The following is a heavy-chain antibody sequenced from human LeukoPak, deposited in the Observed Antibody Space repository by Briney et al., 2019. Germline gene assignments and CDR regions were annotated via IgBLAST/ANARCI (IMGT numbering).Heavy chain of an antibody. CDR1: GFTFSSYA. CDR3: AKDPEQQLDYNWFDP. Sequence: GGSLRLSCADSGFTFSSYAMSWVRQAPGKGLEWVSGISGRGDTIYYADSVKGRFTISRDNSKNTLYLQMNSLRVEDTAVYYCAKDPEQQLDYNWFDPWGQGTLVTVSS. J-gene: IGHJ5*02. CDR2: ISGRGDTI. V-gene: IGHV3-23*01. D-gene: IGHD6-13*01.